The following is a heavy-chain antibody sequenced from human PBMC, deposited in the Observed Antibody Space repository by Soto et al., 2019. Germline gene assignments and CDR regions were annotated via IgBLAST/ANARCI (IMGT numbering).Heavy chain of an antibody. CDR1: GYGFTSYW. CDR2: IDPSDSYT. Sequence: GESLKISCMGSGYGFTSYWISWVRQMPGKGLEWMGRIDPSDSYTNYSPSFQGHVTISADKSISTAYLQWSSLKASDTAMYYCARPPPRVPAAPYYSADYGMDVRGQGTTVTVSS. V-gene: IGHV5-10-1*01. J-gene: IGHJ6*02. CDR3: ARPPPRVPAAPYYSADYGMDV. D-gene: IGHD2-2*01.